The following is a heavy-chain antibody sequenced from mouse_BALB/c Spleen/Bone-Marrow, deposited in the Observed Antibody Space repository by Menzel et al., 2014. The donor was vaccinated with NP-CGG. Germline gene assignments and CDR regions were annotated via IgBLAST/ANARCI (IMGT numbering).Heavy chain of an antibody. V-gene: IGHV14-3*02. Sequence: EVQLVESGAELVKPGASVKLSCTASGFNIKDTYMHWVKQRPEQGLEWIGRIDPANGIAKYDPKFQGKATITADTSSNTAYLQLSSLTSEDTAVYYCARFAYWGQGTLVTVSA. CDR3: ARFAY. CDR1: GFNIKDTY. CDR2: IDPANGIA. J-gene: IGHJ3*01.